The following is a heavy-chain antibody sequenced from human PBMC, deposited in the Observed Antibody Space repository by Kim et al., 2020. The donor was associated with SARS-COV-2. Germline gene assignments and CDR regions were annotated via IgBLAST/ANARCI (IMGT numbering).Heavy chain of an antibody. CDR1: GFTFNDYY. CDR2: SRNQARSYTT. J-gene: IGHJ4*02. Sequence: GGSLRLSCEASGFTFNDYYMDWVRQAPGKGLEWVARSRNQARSYTTEYAASVKGRFTVSRHDSENSLYLYMNSLKTEDTAVYYCTRTSYGANYFTYYWGQGTLVTVSS. D-gene: IGHD3-3*01. CDR3: TRTSYGANYFTYY. V-gene: IGHV3-72*01.